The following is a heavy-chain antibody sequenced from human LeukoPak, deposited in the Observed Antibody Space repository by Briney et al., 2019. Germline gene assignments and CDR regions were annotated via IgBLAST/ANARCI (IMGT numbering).Heavy chain of an antibody. D-gene: IGHD2-15*01. CDR1: GGSIRSSYYY. CDR2: INHSGST. Sequence: PSETLSLTCTVSGGSIRSSYYYWGWIRQPPGKGLEWIGEINHSGSTNYNPSLKSRVTISVDTSKNQFSLKLSSVTAADTAVYYCARGLVVVAATLGYYFDYWGQGTLVTVSS. V-gene: IGHV4-39*07. J-gene: IGHJ4*02. CDR3: ARGLVVVAATLGYYFDY.